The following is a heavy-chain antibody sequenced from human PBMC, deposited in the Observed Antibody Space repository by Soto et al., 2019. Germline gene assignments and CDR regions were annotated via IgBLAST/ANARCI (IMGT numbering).Heavy chain of an antibody. CDR1: GGSISSYY. CDR2: IYYSGST. CDR3: ARNVRYYIDY. Sequence: SGTLSLTFTVSGGSISSYYWSWIRQPPGKGLEWIGYIYYSGSTNYNPSLKSRVTISVDTSKNQFSLKLSSVTAADTAVYYCARNVRYYIDYWGQGTLVTAPQ. J-gene: IGHJ4*02. V-gene: IGHV4-59*01.